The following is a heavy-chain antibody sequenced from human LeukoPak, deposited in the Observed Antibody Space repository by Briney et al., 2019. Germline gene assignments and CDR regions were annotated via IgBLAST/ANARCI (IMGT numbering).Heavy chain of an antibody. V-gene: IGHV3-48*03. Sequence: PGGSLRLSCAASGFTFSSYEMDWVRPAPGKGLEWVSYISSSGSTIYYADSVKGRFTISRDNAKNSLYLQMNSLRAEDMAVYYCAELGMTMIGGVWGKGTTVTISS. D-gene: IGHD3-10*02. CDR1: GFTFSSYE. CDR2: ISSSGSTI. CDR3: AELGMTMIGGV. J-gene: IGHJ6*04.